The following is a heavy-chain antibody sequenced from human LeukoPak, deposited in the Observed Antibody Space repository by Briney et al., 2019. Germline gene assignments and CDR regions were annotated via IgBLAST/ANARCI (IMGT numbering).Heavy chain of an antibody. D-gene: IGHD3-16*01. V-gene: IGHV3-33*01. J-gene: IGHJ3*01. CDR3: ARVALYALDV. Sequence: GRSLRLSCTASGFIFKNYGMHWVRQTPGKGLEWLAVIWSDGNIKYYADSVKGRFSISRDNFKNLLYLQMSGLRAEDTAVYYCARVALYALDVWGQGTVVTVSS. CDR1: GFIFKNYG. CDR2: IWSDGNIK.